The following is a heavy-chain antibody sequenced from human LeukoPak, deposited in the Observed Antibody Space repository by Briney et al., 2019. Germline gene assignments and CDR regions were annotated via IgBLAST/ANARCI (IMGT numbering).Heavy chain of an antibody. CDR1: GGSISSNEYY. J-gene: IGHJ6*04. V-gene: IGHV4-39*07. CDR2: MYYSGST. D-gene: IGHD4-17*01. CDR3: ARDGTTVSPAV. Sequence: SETLSLTCNVSGGSISSNEYYWGWIRQPPGKGLEWIANMYYSGSTYYNPSLKSRVTISIDTSKNQLSLKPSSVTAADTAVYYCARDGTTVSPAVWGKGTTVTVSS.